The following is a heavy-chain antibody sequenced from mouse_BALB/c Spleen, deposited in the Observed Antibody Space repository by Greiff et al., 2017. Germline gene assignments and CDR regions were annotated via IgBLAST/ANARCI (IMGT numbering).Heavy chain of an antibody. CDR3: TRWYGDY. CDR2: IDPEPGGT. D-gene: IGHD2-10*02. Sequence: VQLQQSGAELVRPGASVTLSCKASGYTFTDYEMHWVKQTPVHGLEWIGAIDPEPGGTAYNQKFKGKATLTADKSSSTAYMELRSLTSEDSAVYYCTRWYGDYWGQGTTLTVSS. CDR1: GYTFTDYE. J-gene: IGHJ2*01. V-gene: IGHV1-15*01.